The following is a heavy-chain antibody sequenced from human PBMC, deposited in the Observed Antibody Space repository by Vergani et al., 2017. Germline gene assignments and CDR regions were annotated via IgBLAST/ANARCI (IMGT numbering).Heavy chain of an antibody. Sequence: QVQLQESGPGLVKPSQTLSLTCTVSGGSISSHNYYWSWIRQPAGKGLEWIGRIHTSGSTNYNPSLKSRVTMSEDTSKNQFSLNLTSVTAADTAVYFCEGGSCLGGSCYKPLFDYWGQGILVTVSS. CDR1: GGSISSHNYY. D-gene: IGHD2-15*01. CDR3: EGGSCLGGSCYKPLFDY. CDR2: IHTSGST. V-gene: IGHV4-61*02. J-gene: IGHJ4*02.